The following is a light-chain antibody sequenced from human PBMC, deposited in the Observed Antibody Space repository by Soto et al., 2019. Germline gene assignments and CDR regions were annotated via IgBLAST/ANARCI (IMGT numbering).Light chain of an antibody. J-gene: IGKJ2*01. Sequence: DIQMTQSPSSLSASVGDRVTITCQASQEISNYVNWYQQKPGKAPNLLVYDASNLQTVVPSRFSGSVSGTVFTFTISSLQPEDIATYFCQQFYNLPYTFGQGTKLQIK. CDR1: QEISNY. V-gene: IGKV1-33*01. CDR2: DAS. CDR3: QQFYNLPYT.